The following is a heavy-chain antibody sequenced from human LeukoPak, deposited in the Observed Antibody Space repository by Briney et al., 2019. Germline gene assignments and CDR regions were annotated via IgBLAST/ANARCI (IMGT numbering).Heavy chain of an antibody. CDR3: ARRKIVVSLVDV. D-gene: IGHD3-22*01. J-gene: IGHJ6*02. V-gene: IGHV1-18*01. CDR2: ISAYNGNT. CDR1: GYTFTSYG. Sequence: ASVKVSCKASGYTFTSYGISWVRQAPGQGLEWMGWISAYNGNTNYAQKLQGRLTMTTDTSTSTAYMELRSLRSDDTAVYYCARRKIVVSLVDVWGQGTTVTVSS.